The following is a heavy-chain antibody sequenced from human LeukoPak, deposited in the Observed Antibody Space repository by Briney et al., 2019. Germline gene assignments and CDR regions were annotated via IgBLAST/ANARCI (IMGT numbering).Heavy chain of an antibody. D-gene: IGHD3-10*01. CDR3: ARDQGNVLLWFGESNNWFDP. J-gene: IGHJ5*02. V-gene: IGHV3-21*01. Sequence: KAGGSLRLSCAASGFSFSTYSMNWVRQTPGKGLEWVSSITSSSSKIYYADSVKGRFTISRDNAQNSLYLQMNSLRAEDTAVYYCARDQGNVLLWFGESNNWFDPWGQGTLVTVSS. CDR1: GFSFSTYS. CDR2: ITSSSSKI.